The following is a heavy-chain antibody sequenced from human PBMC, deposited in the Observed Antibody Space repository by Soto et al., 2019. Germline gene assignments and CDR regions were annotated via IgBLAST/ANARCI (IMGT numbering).Heavy chain of an antibody. D-gene: IGHD6-13*01. CDR3: AKAGSSSWYQGSSKNFDY. Sequence: GGSLRLSCAASGFTFSSYAMSWVRQAPGKGLEWVSAISGSGGSTYYADSVKGRFTISRDNSKNTLYLQMNSLRAEDTAVYYCAKAGSSSWYQGSSKNFDYWGQGTLVTVSS. J-gene: IGHJ4*02. CDR1: GFTFSSYA. CDR2: ISGSGGST. V-gene: IGHV3-23*01.